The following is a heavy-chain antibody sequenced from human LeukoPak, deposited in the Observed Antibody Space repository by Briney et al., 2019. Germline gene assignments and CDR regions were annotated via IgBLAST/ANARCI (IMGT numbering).Heavy chain of an antibody. V-gene: IGHV3-11*04. CDR1: GFTFSDYY. CDR3: ARKIVVVSPFDY. D-gene: IGHD3-22*01. J-gene: IGHJ4*02. Sequence: GGPLRLSCAASGFTFSDYYMSWIRQAPGKGLEWVSYISSSGSTIYYADSVKGRFTISRDNAKNSLYLQMNSLRAEDTAVYYCARKIVVVSPFDYRGQGTLVTVSS. CDR2: ISSSGSTI.